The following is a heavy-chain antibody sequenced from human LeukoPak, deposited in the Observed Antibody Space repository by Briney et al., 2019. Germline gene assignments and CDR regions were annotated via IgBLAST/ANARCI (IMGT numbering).Heavy chain of an antibody. J-gene: IGHJ3*02. V-gene: IGHV3-48*01. D-gene: IGHD1-26*01. CDR3: ARGGSYLSAFDI. CDR2: ISSNSRTM. CDR1: GFTFSTYS. Sequence: GGSLRLSCAASGFTFSTYSMNWVRQAPGKGLEWLSSISSNSRTMYYADSVKGRFTISRDNAKNSLYLQMNSLRAEDTAVYYCARGGSYLSAFDIWGQGTMVTVSS.